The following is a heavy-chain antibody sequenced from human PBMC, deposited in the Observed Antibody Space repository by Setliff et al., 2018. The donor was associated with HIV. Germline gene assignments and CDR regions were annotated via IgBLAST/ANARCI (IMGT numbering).Heavy chain of an antibody. CDR3: AARNSGNPTRHFDY. CDR2: IHHSGST. V-gene: IGHV4-39*07. J-gene: IGHJ4*02. CDR1: GVSTSNNNYW. D-gene: IGHD3-10*01. Sequence: SETLSLTCAVSGVSTSNNNYWWSWVRQPPGKGLEWIGSIHHSGSTLYNPSLRSRVTISVDTSQDQFSLRLTSVTAADTAVYYCAARNSGNPTRHFDYWGQGTLVTVSS.